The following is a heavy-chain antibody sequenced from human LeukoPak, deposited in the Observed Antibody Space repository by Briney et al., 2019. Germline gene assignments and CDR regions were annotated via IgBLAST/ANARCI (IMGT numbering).Heavy chain of an antibody. CDR3: VYDSSGYYYRY. J-gene: IGHJ4*02. CDR2: ISAYNGNT. D-gene: IGHD3-22*01. V-gene: IGHV1-18*01. CDR1: RGTFSSYA. Sequence: ASVKVSCKASRGTFSSYAISWVRQAPGQGLEWMGWISAYNGNTNYAQKLQGRVTMTTDTSTSTAYMELRSLRSDDTAVYYCVYDSSGYYYRYWGQGTLVTVSS.